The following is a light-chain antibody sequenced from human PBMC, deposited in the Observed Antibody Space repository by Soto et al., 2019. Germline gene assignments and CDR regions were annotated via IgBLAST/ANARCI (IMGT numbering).Light chain of an antibody. CDR2: EVS. CDR3: SSYTSSSTVV. Sequence: QSVLTQPPSASGTPGQRVTISCTGTNSDVGGYNYVSWYQQHPGKVPKLMISEVSNRPSGVSNRFSGSKSGNTASLTISGLQAEDEADYYCSSYTSSSTVVFGGGTKLSVL. V-gene: IGLV2-14*01. CDR1: NSDVGGYNY. J-gene: IGLJ3*02.